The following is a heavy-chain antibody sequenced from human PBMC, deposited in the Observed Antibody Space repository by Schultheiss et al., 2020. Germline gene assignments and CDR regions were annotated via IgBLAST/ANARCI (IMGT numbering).Heavy chain of an antibody. Sequence: ASVKVSCKASGYTFTSYAMNWVRQAPGQGLEWMGWINTNTGNPTYAQGFTGRFVFSLDTSVSTAYLQISSLKAEDTAVYYCARDSPILEVLRAGDAFDIWGQGTMVTVSS. D-gene: IGHD3-3*01. CDR1: GYTFTSYA. CDR3: ARDSPILEVLRAGDAFDI. CDR2: INTNTGNP. J-gene: IGHJ3*02. V-gene: IGHV7-4-1*02.